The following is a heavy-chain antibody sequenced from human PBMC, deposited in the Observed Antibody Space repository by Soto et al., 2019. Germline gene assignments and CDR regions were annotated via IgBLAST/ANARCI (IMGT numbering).Heavy chain of an antibody. D-gene: IGHD3-10*01. Sequence: HPGGSLRLSCAASGFTFNNYWIHWVRQAPGKGLMWVSRINGDGTTTNYADSVRGRFAISRDNAENTVYLQMNSLRAEDTALYYCARGVRGHYGKDVWGQGTTVTVSS. CDR1: GFTFNNYW. V-gene: IGHV3-74*01. CDR3: ARGVRGHYGKDV. CDR2: INGDGTTT. J-gene: IGHJ6*02.